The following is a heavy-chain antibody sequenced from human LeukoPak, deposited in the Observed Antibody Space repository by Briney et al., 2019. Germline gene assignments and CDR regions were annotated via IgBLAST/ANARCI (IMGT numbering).Heavy chain of an antibody. CDR1: GYTFTSYD. D-gene: IGHD3-10*01. CDR3: ARISGFGEKILDAFDI. Sequence: GASVKVSCKASGYTFTSYDINWVRQAPGQGLEWMGWIISYNGNANYAQKFQGRVTMTTDTSTTTAYMELRSLRSDDTAVYYCARISGFGEKILDAFDIWGQGTMVTVSS. V-gene: IGHV1-18*01. J-gene: IGHJ3*02. CDR2: IISYNGNA.